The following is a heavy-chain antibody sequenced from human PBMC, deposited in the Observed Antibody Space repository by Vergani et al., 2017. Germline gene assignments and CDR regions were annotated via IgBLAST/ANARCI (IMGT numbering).Heavy chain of an antibody. CDR1: GFTFSSYA. D-gene: IGHD3-16*02. J-gene: IGHJ4*02. Sequence: EVQLLESGGGLVQPGGSLRPSCAASGFTFSSYAMSWVRQAPGKGLEWVSAISGSGGSTYYADSVKGRFTISRDNSKNTLYLQMNSLRAEDTAVYYCAKWYDYVWGSYRETYFDYWGQGTLVTVSS. CDR3: AKWYDYVWGSYRETYFDY. V-gene: IGHV3-23*01. CDR2: ISGSGGST.